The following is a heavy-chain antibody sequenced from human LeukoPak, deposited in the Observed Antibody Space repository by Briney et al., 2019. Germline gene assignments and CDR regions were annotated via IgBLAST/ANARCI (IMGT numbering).Heavy chain of an antibody. J-gene: IGHJ5*02. V-gene: IGHV4-39*07. CDR1: GGSLISSSDS. CDR3: ARGGTTVTPGLLWFDP. D-gene: IGHD4-17*01. Sequence: SETLSLTCTVSGGSLISSSDSWGWIRQPPGKGLEWIGLIHYTGSTKYNPSLKSRVTISVGTSTNQLSLKLSSVTAADTAVYYCARGGTTVTPGLLWFDPWGQGTLVTVSS. CDR2: IHYTGST.